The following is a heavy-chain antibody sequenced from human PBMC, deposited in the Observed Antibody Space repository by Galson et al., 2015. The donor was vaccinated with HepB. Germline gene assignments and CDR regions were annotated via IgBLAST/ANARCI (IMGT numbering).Heavy chain of an antibody. CDR3: ARYCSNTNCHAPDY. V-gene: IGHV1-8*01. Sequence: SVKVSCKASGYTFTSYDINWVRQAAGHGLEWMGWMRPNSGNTGYAQRFQGRVTMTRNTSTSTAYMELSSLRFEDTAVYYCARYCSNTNCHAPDYWGQGTLVTVSS. CDR2: MRPNSGNT. D-gene: IGHD2-2*01. J-gene: IGHJ4*02. CDR1: GYTFTSYD.